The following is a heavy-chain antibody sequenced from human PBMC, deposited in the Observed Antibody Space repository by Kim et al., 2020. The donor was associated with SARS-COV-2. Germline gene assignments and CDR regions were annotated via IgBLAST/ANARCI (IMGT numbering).Heavy chain of an antibody. Sequence: KGRFTISRDNSNNSLYLQMNSLRTEDTALYYCAKGTYYYDSSGYLEYFQHWGQGTLVTVSS. J-gene: IGHJ1*01. V-gene: IGHV3-43*01. D-gene: IGHD3-22*01. CDR3: AKGTYYYDSSGYLEYFQH.